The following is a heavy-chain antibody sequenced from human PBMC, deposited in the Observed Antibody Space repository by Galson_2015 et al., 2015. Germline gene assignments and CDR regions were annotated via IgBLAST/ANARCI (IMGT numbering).Heavy chain of an antibody. V-gene: IGHV1-3*01. J-gene: IGHJ5*02. Sequence: SVKVSCKASGYTFTSYAMHWVRQAPGQRLEWMGWINAGNGNTKYSQKFQGRVTITRDTSASAAYMELSSLRSEDTAVYYCARDRRITMVRGVIIWVRFDPWGQGTLVTVSS. CDR2: INAGNGNT. CDR3: ARDRRITMVRGVIIWVRFDP. CDR1: GYTFTSYA. D-gene: IGHD3-10*01.